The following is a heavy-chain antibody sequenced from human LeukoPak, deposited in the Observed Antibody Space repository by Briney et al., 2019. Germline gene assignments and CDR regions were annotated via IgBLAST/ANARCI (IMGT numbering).Heavy chain of an antibody. CDR2: ISGSGTDT. V-gene: IGHV3-23*01. Sequence: GGSLRLSCGGSGFTFSSNAMSWVRQAPGKGLEWVSAISGSGTDTFYANSVKGRFTISRDNPTNTLYLQMNSLRAEDTAVYYCAKGGGSSCYSPSDYWGQGTLVTVSS. D-gene: IGHD2-15*01. CDR3: AKGGGSSCYSPSDY. CDR1: GFTFSSNA. J-gene: IGHJ4*02.